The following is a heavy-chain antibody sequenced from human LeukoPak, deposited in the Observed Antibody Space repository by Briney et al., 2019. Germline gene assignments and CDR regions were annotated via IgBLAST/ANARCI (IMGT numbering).Heavy chain of an antibody. V-gene: IGHV3-11*01. Sequence: GGSLRLSCAASGFTFSDYYMSWIRQAPGKGLEWVSYISSSGSTIYYADSVKGRFTISRDNAKNSLYLQMNSLRAEDTAVYYCARVRGGYYGSGSYSYNWFDPWGQGTLVTVSS. D-gene: IGHD3-10*01. CDR1: GFTFSDYY. CDR3: ARVRGGYYGSGSYSYNWFDP. J-gene: IGHJ5*02. CDR2: ISSSGSTI.